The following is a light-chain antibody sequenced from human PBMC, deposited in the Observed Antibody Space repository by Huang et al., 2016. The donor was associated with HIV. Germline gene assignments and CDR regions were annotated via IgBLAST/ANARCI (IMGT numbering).Light chain of an antibody. J-gene: IGKJ1*01. CDR1: QSVSLN. V-gene: IGKV3-15*01. CDR2: GAF. Sequence: EIVMMQSPATLALSPGASATLSCRPSQSVSLNLAWYPQKPGQAPRLRIYGAFARAAGGPECFSGSGSGTDVRPTISSVQPEDFAFYYCQQYDDWLTFGRGTKVEI. CDR3: QQYDDWLT.